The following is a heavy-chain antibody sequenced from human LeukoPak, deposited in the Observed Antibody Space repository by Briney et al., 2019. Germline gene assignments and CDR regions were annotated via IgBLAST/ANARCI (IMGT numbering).Heavy chain of an antibody. D-gene: IGHD2-21*02. CDR1: GGSFSGYY. Sequence: SETLSLTCAVYGGSFSGYYWSWIRQPPGKGLEWIGEINHSGSTNYNLSLRSRVTISVDTSKNQFSLKLSSVTAADTAVYYCAKERTRVTGGWSWGQGILVTVSS. CDR2: INHSGST. CDR3: AKERTRVTGGWS. J-gene: IGHJ5*02. V-gene: IGHV4-34*01.